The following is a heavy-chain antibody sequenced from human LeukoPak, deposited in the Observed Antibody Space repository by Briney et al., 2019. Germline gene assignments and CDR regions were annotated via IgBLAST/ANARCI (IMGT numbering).Heavy chain of an antibody. D-gene: IGHD3-3*01. CDR1: GYTFTSYG. V-gene: IGHV1-18*01. CDR3: ARDAAEYDFWSGYYTGILGY. CDR2: ISAYNGNT. Sequence: GASVKVSCKASGYTFTSYGISWVRQAPGQGLEWMGWISAYNGNTNYAQKLQGRVTMTTDTSTSTAYMELRSLRSDDTAVYYCARDAAEYDFWSGYYTGILGYWGREPWSPSPQ. J-gene: IGHJ4*02.